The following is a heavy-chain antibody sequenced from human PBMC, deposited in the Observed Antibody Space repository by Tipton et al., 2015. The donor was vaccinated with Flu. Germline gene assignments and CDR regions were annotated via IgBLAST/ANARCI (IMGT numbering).Heavy chain of an antibody. CDR3: AKDLPSCGSSSCGMGSDAFDI. V-gene: IGHV3-33*03. D-gene: IGHD6-13*01. CDR2: IWYDGSNK. J-gene: IGHJ3*02. CDR1: GFTFSSYG. Sequence: SLRLSCAASGFTFSSYGMHWVRQAPGKGLEWVAVIWYDGSNKYYADSVKGRFTISRDNSKNTLYLQMNSLRAEDTAVYYCAKDLPSCGSSSCGMGSDAFDIWGQGTMVTVSS.